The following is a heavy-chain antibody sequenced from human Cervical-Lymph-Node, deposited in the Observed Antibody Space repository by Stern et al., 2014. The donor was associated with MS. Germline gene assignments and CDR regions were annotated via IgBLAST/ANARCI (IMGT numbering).Heavy chain of an antibody. CDR3: ASWSQAHFDD. CDR2: ISASGGNT. Sequence: EVQLVQSGGGLVQPGVSLRLSCAASGLTFYNCAMSWVRQAPGKGLEWVSTISASGGNTHYADSVKGRFTISRDNSKDTVSLQMNSLRAEDSAVYYCASWSQAHFDDWGQGTLVTVSS. CDR1: GLTFYNCA. V-gene: IGHV3-23*04. J-gene: IGHJ4*02.